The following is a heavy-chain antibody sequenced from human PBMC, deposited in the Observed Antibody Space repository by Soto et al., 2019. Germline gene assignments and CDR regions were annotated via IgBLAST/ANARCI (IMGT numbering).Heavy chain of an antibody. CDR1: GFTFSSYT. CDR3: ASGPYFEILTGYFDP. J-gene: IGHJ5*02. Sequence: EVRLVESGGGLVKPGGSLRLSCAASGFTFSSYTMNWVRQAPGKELECVSSISSSSTSVYYADSVKGRFTISRDNAKNSLYLQMNSLRAEDTAVYYCASGPYFEILTGYFDPWGQGTLVTVSS. CDR2: ISSSSTSV. D-gene: IGHD3-9*01. V-gene: IGHV3-21*01.